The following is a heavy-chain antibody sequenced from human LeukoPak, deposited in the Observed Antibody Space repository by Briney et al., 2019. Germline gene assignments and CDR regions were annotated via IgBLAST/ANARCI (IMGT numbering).Heavy chain of an antibody. Sequence: QPGGSLRLSCVASGFALTNYGMMWVRQAPGKGLVWVSYINNDGRSTTYADSVKGRFTISRDNAKNTLYLQMNSLRDDDTAMYYCARNYNGMSYWGQGTLVIVSS. CDR3: ARNYNGMSY. D-gene: IGHD1-26*01. CDR2: INNDGRST. V-gene: IGHV3-74*01. CDR1: GFALTNYG. J-gene: IGHJ4*02.